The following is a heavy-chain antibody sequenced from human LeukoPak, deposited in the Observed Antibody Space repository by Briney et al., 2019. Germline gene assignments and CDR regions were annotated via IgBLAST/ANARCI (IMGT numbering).Heavy chain of an antibody. CDR2: INPNSGGT. CDR1: GYTFTGYY. CDR3: AREPLLRRNWFDP. Sequence: ASVKVSCKASGYTFTGYYMHWVRQAPGQGLEWMGWINPNSGGTNYAQNFQGRVTMTRDTSINTAYMELRSLRSDDTAVYYCAREPLLRRNWFDPWGQGTLVTVSS. D-gene: IGHD1-26*01. J-gene: IGHJ5*02. V-gene: IGHV1-2*02.